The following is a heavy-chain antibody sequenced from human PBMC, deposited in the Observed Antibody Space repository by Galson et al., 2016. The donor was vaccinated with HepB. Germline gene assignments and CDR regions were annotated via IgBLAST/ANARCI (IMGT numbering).Heavy chain of an antibody. J-gene: IGHJ6*02. D-gene: IGHD7-27*01. CDR1: GFTVSTNY. CDR2: IYSSGST. V-gene: IGHV3-53*01. Sequence: SLRLSCAASGFTVSTNYMSWVRQAPGKGLEWVSVIYSSGSTYYADSVKGRFTFFRDNSKNTLYLQMNSLRAEDTAVYYCARAWGNYGMDVWGQGTTVTVSS. CDR3: ARAWGNYGMDV.